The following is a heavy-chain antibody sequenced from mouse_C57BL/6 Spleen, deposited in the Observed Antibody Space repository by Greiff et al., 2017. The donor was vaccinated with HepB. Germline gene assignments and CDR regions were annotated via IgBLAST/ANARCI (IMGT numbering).Heavy chain of an antibody. J-gene: IGHJ4*01. CDR2: ISNGGGST. CDR1: GFTFSDYY. CDR3: ARGQATYAMDY. Sequence: DVKLVESGGGLVQPGGSLKLSCAASGFTFSDYYMYWVRQTPEKRLEWVAYISNGGGSTYYPDTVKGRFTISRDNAKNTLYLQMSRLKSEDTAMYYCARGQATYAMDYWGQGTSVTVSS. V-gene: IGHV5-12*01. D-gene: IGHD3-2*02.